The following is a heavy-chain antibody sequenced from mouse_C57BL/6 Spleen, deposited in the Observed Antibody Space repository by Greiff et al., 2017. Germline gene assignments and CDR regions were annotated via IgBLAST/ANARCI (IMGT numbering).Heavy chain of an antibody. CDR2: ISSGGSYT. J-gene: IGHJ2*01. V-gene: IGHV5-6*01. Sequence: EVKLMESGGDLVKPGGSLKLSCAASGFTFSSYGMSWVRQTPDKRLEWVATISSGGSYTYYPDSVKGRFTISRDTAKNTLYLQMSSLKSEDTAMXYCARPIYYFYYFAYWGQGTTLTVSS. CDR3: ARPIYYFYYFAY. D-gene: IGHD1-1*01. CDR1: GFTFSSYG.